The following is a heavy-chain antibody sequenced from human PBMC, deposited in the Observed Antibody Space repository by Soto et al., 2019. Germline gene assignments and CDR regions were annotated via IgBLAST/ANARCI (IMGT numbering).Heavy chain of an antibody. V-gene: IGHV3-9*01. D-gene: IGHD1-1*01. CDR3: TKSLGPPLDNNWFDP. CDR2: ISWNSGGI. Sequence: EVQLVESGGGLVQPGRSLRLSCAASGFTFDDYAMHWVRQAPGKGLEWVSGISWNSGGIAYVDSVKGRFTISRDNAKKSLHLEMNSLRSDDTALYYCTKSLGPPLDNNWFDPWGQGTLVTVSS. J-gene: IGHJ5*02. CDR1: GFTFDDYA.